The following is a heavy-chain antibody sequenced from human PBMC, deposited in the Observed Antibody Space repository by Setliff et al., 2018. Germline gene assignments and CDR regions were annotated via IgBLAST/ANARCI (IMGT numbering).Heavy chain of an antibody. J-gene: IGHJ4*02. D-gene: IGHD3-10*01. CDR2: IYYSGST. CDR3: ARDRYYGSGSYYNYFDK. V-gene: IGHV4-39*02. CDR1: GGSISSSSYY. Sequence: SETLSLTCTVSGGSISSSSYYWGWIRQPPGKGLEWIGSIYYSGSTYYNPSLKSRVTISVDTPKNQFSLKLTSVTAADTAVYYCARDRYYGSGSYYNYFDKWGQGSLVTVS.